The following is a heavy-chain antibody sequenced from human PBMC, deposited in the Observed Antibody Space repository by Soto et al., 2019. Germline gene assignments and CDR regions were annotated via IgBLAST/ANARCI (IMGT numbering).Heavy chain of an antibody. CDR3: ALYSSSSSNGAY. CDR2: INSDGSST. Sequence: PGGSLRLSCAAPGFTFSSYWVHWVRQAPGKGLVWVSRINSDGSSTSYADSVKGRFTISRDNAKNTLYLQMNSLRAEDTAVYYCALYSSSSSNGAYWGQGTLVTVSS. CDR1: GFTFSSYW. J-gene: IGHJ4*02. V-gene: IGHV3-74*01. D-gene: IGHD6-13*01.